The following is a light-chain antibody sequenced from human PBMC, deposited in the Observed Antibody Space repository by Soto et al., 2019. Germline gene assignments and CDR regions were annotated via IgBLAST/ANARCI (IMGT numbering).Light chain of an antibody. CDR1: SSDVGGYNY. CDR3: SSYTAITTTRV. J-gene: IGLJ2*01. CDR2: DVS. V-gene: IGLV2-14*03. Sequence: QSVLTQPASVSGSPGQSITISCIGTSSDVGGYNYVSWYQQHPGKAPQLMIYDVSSRPSGVSHRFSGSKSGNTASLTISGLQAEDEAYYFCSSYTAITTTRVFGGGTKVTVL.